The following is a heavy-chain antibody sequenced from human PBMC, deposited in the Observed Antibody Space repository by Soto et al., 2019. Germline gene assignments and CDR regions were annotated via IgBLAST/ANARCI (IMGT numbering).Heavy chain of an antibody. CDR2: ISGSSSTI. CDR3: ASPSGGGATRTFDY. D-gene: IGHD1-26*01. V-gene: IGHV3-48*01. Sequence: EVQLVESGGGLVQPGGSLRLSCAASGFTFSTYSMNWVRQAPGKGLVWLSYISGSSSTIYYADTVQGRFTVSRDNAKNSVYLQMNSLRAEDTAVYYWASPSGGGATRTFDYWGQGTLVTVSS. J-gene: IGHJ4*02. CDR1: GFTFSTYS.